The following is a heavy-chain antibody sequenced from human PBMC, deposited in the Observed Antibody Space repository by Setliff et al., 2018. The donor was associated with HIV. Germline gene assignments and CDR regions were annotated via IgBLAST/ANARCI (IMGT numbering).Heavy chain of an antibody. CDR1: GDTFSSYP. D-gene: IGHD3-16*01. Sequence: GASVKVSCKTSGDTFSSYPIAWVRQAPGQGLEWMGGIIPIFETPNYAQKFQGRVAITADESTNTVYLELSSLRPEDTAMYFCAKEGGLNVDRGISGLFPFDMWGQGTMVTVS. CDR2: IIPIFETP. CDR3: AKEGGLNVDRGISGLFPFDM. J-gene: IGHJ3*02. V-gene: IGHV1-69*13.